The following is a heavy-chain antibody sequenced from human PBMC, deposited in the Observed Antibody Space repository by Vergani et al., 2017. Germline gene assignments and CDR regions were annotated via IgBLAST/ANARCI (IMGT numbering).Heavy chain of an antibody. CDR2: IYHSGST. J-gene: IGHJ4*02. D-gene: IGHD4-17*01. V-gene: IGHV4-38-2*02. CDR1: GYSISSGYY. Sequence: QVQLQESGPGLVKPSETLSLTCAVSGYSISSGYYWGWIRQPPGKGLEWIGSIYHSGSTYYNPSLKSRVTISVDTSKNQFSLKLSSVTAADTAVYYCARELVGITTVTTGLVDYWGQGTLVTVSS. CDR3: ARELVGITTVTTGLVDY.